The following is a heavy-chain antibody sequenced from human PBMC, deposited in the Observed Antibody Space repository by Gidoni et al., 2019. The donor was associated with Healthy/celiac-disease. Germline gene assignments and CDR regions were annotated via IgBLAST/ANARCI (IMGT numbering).Heavy chain of an antibody. CDR3: AKAERYYYDSSGYYYEHDAFDI. CDR1: GFPFSRYA. J-gene: IGHJ3*02. V-gene: IGHV3-23*01. D-gene: IGHD3-22*01. Sequence: EVQLLESGGGLVQPGGSLRLSCAASGFPFSRYAMSWVRQAPGKGLEWVSAIRGSGGSTYYEESVKGRFTISRDNSKNTLYLQMNSLRAEDTDVYYCAKAERYYYDSSGYYYEHDAFDIWGQGTMVTVSS. CDR2: IRGSGGST.